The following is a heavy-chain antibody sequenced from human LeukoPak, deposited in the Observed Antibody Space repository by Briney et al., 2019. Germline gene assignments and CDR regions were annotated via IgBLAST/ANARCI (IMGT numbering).Heavy chain of an antibody. J-gene: IGHJ4*02. D-gene: IGHD6-19*01. Sequence: NLSETLSLTCTVSGGSISSYYWSWIRQPPGKGLEWIGYIYYSGSTNYNPSLKSRVTISVDKSKNQFSLKLSSVTAVDTAVYCCARKIIEQWPVRGYFDYWGQGTLVTVSS. V-gene: IGHV4-59*12. CDR3: ARKIIEQWPVRGYFDY. CDR1: GGSISSYY. CDR2: IYYSGST.